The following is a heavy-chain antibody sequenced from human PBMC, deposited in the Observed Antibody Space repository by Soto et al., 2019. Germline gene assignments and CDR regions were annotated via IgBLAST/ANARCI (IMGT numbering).Heavy chain of an antibody. CDR1: GFTFSSYG. D-gene: IGHD1-26*01. V-gene: IGHV3-30*18. CDR2: ISYDGSNK. CDR3: AKGVGSFYHYGVDV. Sequence: GGSLRLSCAASGFTFSSYGMHWVRQAPGKGLEWVAVISYDGSNKNYADSVKGRFTISRDNSKNTLYLQLNSLRADDTAVYYCAKGVGSFYHYGVDVRGQGTTVTVSS. J-gene: IGHJ6*02.